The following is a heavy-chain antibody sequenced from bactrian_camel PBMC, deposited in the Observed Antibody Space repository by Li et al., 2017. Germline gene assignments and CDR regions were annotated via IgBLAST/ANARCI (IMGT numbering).Heavy chain of an antibody. J-gene: IGHJ4*01. CDR1: GFTFSNYW. CDR2: INSAGGST. V-gene: IGHV3S25*01. D-gene: IGHD1*01. Sequence: QLVESGGGLVQPGGSLRLSCAASGFTFSNYWMYWVRQAPGKGLEWVSTINSAGGSTYSADSVKGRFAISKDNAKNTVYLQMNSLKPEDTALYQCAAAPNRRRRLHLTQWEFEHWGRGTQVTVS. CDR3: AAAPNRRRRLHLTQWEFEH.